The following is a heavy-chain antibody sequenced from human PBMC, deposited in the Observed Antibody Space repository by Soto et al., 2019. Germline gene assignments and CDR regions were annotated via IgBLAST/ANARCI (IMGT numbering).Heavy chain of an antibody. CDR2: IIPIFGTA. Sequence: SVPVSCLASGGTFSSYASIWVRQAPGQGLEWMGGIIPIFGTANYAQKFQGRVTITADKSTSTAYMELSSLRSEDTAVYYCARAHPGSPFDYWGQGTLVTVSS. J-gene: IGHJ4*02. V-gene: IGHV1-69*06. CDR1: GGTFSSYA. CDR3: ARAHPGSPFDY.